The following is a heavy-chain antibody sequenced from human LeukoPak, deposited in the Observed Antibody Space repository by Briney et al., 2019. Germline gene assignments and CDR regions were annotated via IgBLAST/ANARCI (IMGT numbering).Heavy chain of an antibody. D-gene: IGHD3-3*01. V-gene: IGHV1-8*03. CDR1: GYTFTSYD. Sequence: ASVKVSCKASGYTFTSYDINWVRQATGQGLEWMGWMNPNSGNTGYAQKFQGRVTITRNTSISTAYMELSSLRSEDTAVYYCARARITIFGVVIADAFDIWGQGTMVTVSS. CDR3: ARARITIFGVVIADAFDI. J-gene: IGHJ3*02. CDR2: MNPNSGNT.